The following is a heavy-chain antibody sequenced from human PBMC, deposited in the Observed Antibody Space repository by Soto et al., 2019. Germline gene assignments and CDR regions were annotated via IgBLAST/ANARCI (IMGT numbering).Heavy chain of an antibody. Sequence: PSETLSLTCTVSGGSISSYYWSWIRQPPGKGLEWIGYIYYSGSTNYNPSLKSRVTISVDTSKNQFSLKLSSVTAADTAVYYCVRAGSYGPYYFDYWCQGTLVSGSS. J-gene: IGHJ4*02. D-gene: IGHD5-18*01. V-gene: IGHV4-59*01. CDR3: VRAGSYGPYYFDY. CDR1: GGSISSYY. CDR2: IYYSGST.